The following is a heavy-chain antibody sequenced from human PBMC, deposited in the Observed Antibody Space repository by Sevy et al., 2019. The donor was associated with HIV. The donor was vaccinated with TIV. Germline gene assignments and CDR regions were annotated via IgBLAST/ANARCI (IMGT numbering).Heavy chain of an antibody. V-gene: IGHV3-21*01. CDR2: ISDDSRYI. D-gene: IGHD3-3*01. CDR3: ARDFTIFGVVSGIDY. J-gene: IGHJ4*02. CDR1: GFTFRSYS. Sequence: GGSLRLSCAASGFTFRSYSMNWVRQAPGKGLEWLSSISDDSRYIYYSDSVKGRFTISRTNTKSSLYLQMNSLRVEETAIYYCARDFTIFGVVSGIDYWGQGNLVTVSS.